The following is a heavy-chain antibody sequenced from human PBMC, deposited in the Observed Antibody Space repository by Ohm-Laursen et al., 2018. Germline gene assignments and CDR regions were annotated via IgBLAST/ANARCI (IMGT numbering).Heavy chain of an antibody. V-gene: IGHV3-9*01. CDR2: ITWDSGSI. D-gene: IGHD6-13*01. CDR1: GFTFGDYG. CDR3: AKDSGGRTQQVAEKGIDL. Sequence: SLRLSCAASGFTFGDYGLHWVRHAPGKGLEWVSSITWDSGSIGYADSVEGRFTVSRDNARNSLYLQMNSLGSEDAALYYCAKDSGGRTQQVAEKGIDLWGQGTLVTVSS. J-gene: IGHJ5*02.